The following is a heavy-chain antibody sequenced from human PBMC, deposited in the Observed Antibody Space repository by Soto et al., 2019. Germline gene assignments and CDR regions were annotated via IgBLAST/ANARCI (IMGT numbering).Heavy chain of an antibody. Sequence: GGSLRLSCAASGFTFSDYYMSWIRQAPGKGLEWVSYISSSGSTIYYADSVKGRFTISRDNAKNSPYLQMNSLRAEDTAVYYCATDEMAPYYYDSSGYYPHYYGMDVWGQGTTVTVSS. J-gene: IGHJ6*02. CDR3: ATDEMAPYYYDSSGYYPHYYGMDV. CDR1: GFTFSDYY. D-gene: IGHD3-22*01. CDR2: ISSSGSTI. V-gene: IGHV3-11*01.